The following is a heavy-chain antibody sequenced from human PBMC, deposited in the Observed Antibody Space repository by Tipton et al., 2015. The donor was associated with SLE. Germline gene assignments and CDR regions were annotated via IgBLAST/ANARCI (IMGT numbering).Heavy chain of an antibody. CDR1: GYSISSGYS. CDR3: ARHGGIMVELRGWVDY. Sequence: TLSLTCDVSGYSISSGYSWGWIRQPPERGLECIGSIYHSGRTYYNPSLKSRVTISVDTSKNRFSLHLSSVTAADTAVHYCARHGGIMVELRGWVDYWGQGTLVTVSS. V-gene: IGHV4-38-2*01. CDR2: IYHSGRT. J-gene: IGHJ4*02. D-gene: IGHD1-7*01.